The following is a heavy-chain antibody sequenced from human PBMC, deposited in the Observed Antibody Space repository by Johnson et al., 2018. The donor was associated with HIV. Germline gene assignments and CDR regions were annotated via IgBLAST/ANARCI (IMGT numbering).Heavy chain of an antibody. D-gene: IGHD3-10*01. Sequence: VQLVESGGGLVQPGGSLRVSCATSGFTFSNYAMNWVRQAPGKGLAWVAVISYDGSNKYYADSVKGRFTISRDNSKNTLYLQMNSLRAEDTAVYYCARVITVVRGGIITSPIDAFHIWGQGTMVTVSS. CDR3: ARVITVVRGGIITSPIDAFHI. CDR2: ISYDGSNK. J-gene: IGHJ3*02. CDR1: GFTFSNYA. V-gene: IGHV3-30*04.